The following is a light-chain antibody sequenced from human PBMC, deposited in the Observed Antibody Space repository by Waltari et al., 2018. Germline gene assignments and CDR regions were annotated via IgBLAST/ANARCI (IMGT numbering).Light chain of an antibody. CDR3: CSYAGSSPSVV. J-gene: IGLJ2*01. CDR2: EGS. Sequence: QSALTQPAPVSGSPGQSITISCTGTSSDVGSYNLVSWYQHHPGKAPKVMIDEGSERPSGVSNRFSGSKSGNTASLTISGLQAEDEADYYCCSYAGSSPSVVFGGGTKLTVL. V-gene: IGLV2-23*01. CDR1: SSDVGSYNL.